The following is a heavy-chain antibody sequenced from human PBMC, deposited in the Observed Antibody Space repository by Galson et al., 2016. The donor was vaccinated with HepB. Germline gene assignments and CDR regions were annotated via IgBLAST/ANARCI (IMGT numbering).Heavy chain of an antibody. CDR2: ISSGSSAI. CDR1: GFTFSGYN. D-gene: IGHD1-14*01. J-gene: IGHJ4*02. V-gene: IGHV3-48*02. Sequence: SLRLSCAASGFTFSGYNMDWVRQAPGKGLEWVSYISSGSSAIYYADSVKGRFTISRDNPKNSLYLQMNSLRDEDTAIYFCARDGNHGYDMDYWGQGTLVTVSS. CDR3: ARDGNHGYDMDY.